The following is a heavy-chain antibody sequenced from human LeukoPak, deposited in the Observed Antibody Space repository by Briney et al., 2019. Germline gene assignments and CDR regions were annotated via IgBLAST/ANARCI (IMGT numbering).Heavy chain of an antibody. CDR2: ISGSGGST. D-gene: IGHD4-11*01. Sequence: GGSLRLSCAASGFTFSSYAMSWVRQAPGKGLEWVSAISGSGGSTYYADSVKGRFTISRDNSKNTPYLRMNSLRAEDTAVYYCAKVDLNTVQPPNHFDYWGQGTLVTVSS. V-gene: IGHV3-23*01. J-gene: IGHJ4*02. CDR3: AKVDLNTVQPPNHFDY. CDR1: GFTFSSYA.